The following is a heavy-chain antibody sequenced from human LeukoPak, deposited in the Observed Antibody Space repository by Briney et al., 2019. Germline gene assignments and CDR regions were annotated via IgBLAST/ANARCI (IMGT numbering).Heavy chain of an antibody. V-gene: IGHV4-59*12. J-gene: IGHJ5*02. CDR3: ARVRPAYGSGSYSGVGWFDP. Sequence: KPSETLSLTCTVSGGSISSYYWSWIRQPPGKGLEWIGYIYYSGSTNYNPSLKSRVTISVDTSKNQFSLKLSSVTAADTAVYYCARVRPAYGSGSYSGVGWFDPWGQGTLVTVSS. D-gene: IGHD3-10*01. CDR2: IYYSGST. CDR1: GGSISSYY.